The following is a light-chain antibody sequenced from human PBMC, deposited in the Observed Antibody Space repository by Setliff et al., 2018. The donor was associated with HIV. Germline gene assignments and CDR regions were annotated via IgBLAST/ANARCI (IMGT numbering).Light chain of an antibody. CDR3: CSYAGKSTWL. Sequence: QSVLTQPRSVSGSPGQSVTISCTGTSSDVGDYNHVSWYQQHPGRAPKLIIYDANKRPSGVPDRFSASKSGNTASLTISGLQAEDEADYYCSYAGKSTWLLGGGTKVTVL. CDR1: SSDVGDYNH. V-gene: IGLV2-11*01. CDR2: DAN. J-gene: IGLJ2*01.